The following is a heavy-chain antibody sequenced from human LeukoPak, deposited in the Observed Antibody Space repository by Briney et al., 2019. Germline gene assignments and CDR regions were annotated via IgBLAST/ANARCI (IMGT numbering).Heavy chain of an antibody. D-gene: IGHD4-23*01. J-gene: IGHJ3*02. CDR1: GYTFTGYY. CDR3: ATDPLYGGNSNDAFDI. Sequence: GASVKVSCKASGYTFTGYYMHWVQQAPGQGLEWMGWINPNSGGTNYAQKFQGRVTMTRDTSISTAYMELSRLRSDDTAVYYCATDPLYGGNSNDAFDIWGQGTMVTVSS. CDR2: INPNSGGT. V-gene: IGHV1-2*02.